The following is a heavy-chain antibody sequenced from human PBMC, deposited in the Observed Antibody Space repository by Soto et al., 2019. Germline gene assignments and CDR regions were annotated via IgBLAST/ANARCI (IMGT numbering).Heavy chain of an antibody. CDR3: ARDGSEVVPAAIDKNAFDI. CDR2: INHSGST. D-gene: IGHD2-2*01. V-gene: IGHV4-34*01. CDR1: GGSFSGYY. Sequence: SQTLSLTCAVYGGSFSGYYWSWIRQPPGKGLEWIGEINHSGSTNYNPSLKSRVTISVDTSKNQFSLKLSSVTAADTAVYYCARDGSEVVPAAIDKNAFDIWGQGTMVTVSS. J-gene: IGHJ3*02.